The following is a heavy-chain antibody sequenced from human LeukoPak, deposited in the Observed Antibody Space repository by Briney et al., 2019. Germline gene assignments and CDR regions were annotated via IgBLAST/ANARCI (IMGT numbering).Heavy chain of an antibody. Sequence: ASVKVSCKASGYTFTFHYLHWVRPAPGQGLEWMGWINPDSGDTHYAQRFQGRVSVTRDTSITTAYMDLSTLRSDDTAMYYCARETAVTTAIHLNHFDLWGQGTLITVSS. D-gene: IGHD4-17*01. CDR3: ARETAVTTAIHLNHFDL. CDR2: INPDSGDT. V-gene: IGHV1-2*02. J-gene: IGHJ4*02. CDR1: GYTFTFHY.